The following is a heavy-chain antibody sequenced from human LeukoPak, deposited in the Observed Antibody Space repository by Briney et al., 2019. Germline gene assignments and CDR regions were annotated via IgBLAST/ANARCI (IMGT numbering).Heavy chain of an antibody. J-gene: IGHJ6*03. Sequence: PSETLSLTCTVSGGSISSSSYYWGWIRQPPGKGLEWIGSIYYSGSTYYNPSLKSRVTMSVDTSKNQFSLKLSSVTAADTAVYYCARGTGNYYYYYMDVWGKGTTVTVSS. CDR2: IYYSGST. CDR3: ARGTGNYYYYYMDV. CDR1: GGSISSSSYY. D-gene: IGHD3-10*01. V-gene: IGHV4-39*07.